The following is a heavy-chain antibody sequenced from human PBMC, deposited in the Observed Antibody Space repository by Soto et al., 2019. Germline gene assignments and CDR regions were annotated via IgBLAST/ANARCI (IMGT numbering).Heavy chain of an antibody. CDR1: GFTFSSYA. Sequence: EVQLLESGGGLVQPGGSLRLSCAASGFTFSSYAMSWVRQAPGKGLEWVSAISGSGGSTYYADSVKGRFTISRDNSKSPLFLQMNSLRAEDTAVYYCAKEDDGSGSYFRNALDYWGQGTLVTVSS. J-gene: IGHJ4*02. D-gene: IGHD3-10*01. CDR2: ISGSGGST. V-gene: IGHV3-23*01. CDR3: AKEDDGSGSYFRNALDY.